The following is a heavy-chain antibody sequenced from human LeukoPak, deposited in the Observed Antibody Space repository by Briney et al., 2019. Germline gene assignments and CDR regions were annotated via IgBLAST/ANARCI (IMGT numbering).Heavy chain of an antibody. CDR2: ISGSCSST. CDR3: AKARHYDFWSGEGNFDY. V-gene: IGHV3-23*01. D-gene: IGHD3-3*01. CDR1: GFTFSSYA. Sequence: GGSLRLSCAASGFTFSSYAMSWVRQAPGKGLEWVSAISGSCSSTYYADSVKGRFTISRDNSKNTLYLQVDSLRAEDTAVYYCAKARHYDFWSGEGNFDYWGQGTLVTVSS. J-gene: IGHJ4*02.